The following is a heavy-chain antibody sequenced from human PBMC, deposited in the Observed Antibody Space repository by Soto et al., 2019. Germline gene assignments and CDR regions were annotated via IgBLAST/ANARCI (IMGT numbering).Heavy chain of an antibody. CDR1: GYSFTGYW. CDR2: IYPGDSDT. D-gene: IGHD6-19*01. V-gene: IGHV5-51*01. CDR3: ARPREAGKNYYGVDV. J-gene: IGHJ6*02. Sequence: LGESLKISCKGSGYSFTGYWIGWVRQMPGKGLEWMGIIYPGDSDTRYSPSLQGQVTISADKSISTAYLQWSSLKASDTAMYYCARPREAGKNYYGVDVWGQGTTVTVSS.